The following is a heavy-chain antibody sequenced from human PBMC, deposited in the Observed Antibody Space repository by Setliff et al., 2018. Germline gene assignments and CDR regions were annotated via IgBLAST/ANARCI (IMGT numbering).Heavy chain of an antibody. CDR1: GYTSTSYD. D-gene: IGHD2-15*01. V-gene: IGHV1-8*01. J-gene: IGHJ4*02. CDR3: ARGAPGRYCSGGSCSYFDY. CDR2: MNPTSGNT. Sequence: ASVKVSCKASGYTSTSYDVNWVRQATGQGLEWMGWMNPTSGNTGYAQKFQGRVTMTRNTSISTAYMELSSLRSEDTAVYYCARGAPGRYCSGGSCSYFDYWGQGILVTVSS.